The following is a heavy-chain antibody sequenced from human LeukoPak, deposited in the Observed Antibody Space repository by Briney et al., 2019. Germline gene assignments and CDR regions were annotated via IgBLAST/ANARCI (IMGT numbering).Heavy chain of an antibody. Sequence: SETLSLTCTVSGGSISNSYWNWIRQPAGKGLEWIGRIYTTGSANYNPSLRSRITTSVDTSKNQFSLKLSSVTAADTAVYYCARCRTTDYYGSGRNYMDVWGKGTTVTVSS. CDR3: ARCRTTDYYGSGRNYMDV. V-gene: IGHV4-4*07. CDR1: GGSISNSY. D-gene: IGHD3-10*01. CDR2: IYTTGSA. J-gene: IGHJ6*03.